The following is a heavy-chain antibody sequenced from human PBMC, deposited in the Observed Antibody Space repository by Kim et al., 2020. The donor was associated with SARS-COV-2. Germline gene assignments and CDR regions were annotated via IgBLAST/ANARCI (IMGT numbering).Heavy chain of an antibody. CDR3: AKDHPSPGWPTFGD. V-gene: IGHV3-23*01. CDR2: ITNNNGKT. Sequence: GGSLRLSCEASGFAVYRFAMNWVRQAPGQGLEWIAAITNNNGKTYYQDSVKGRFTISRDESKNILYLHMSSLRVEDTAVYYCAKDHPSPGWPTFGDWGQG. D-gene: IGHD6-19*01. CDR1: GFAVYRFA. J-gene: IGHJ4*02.